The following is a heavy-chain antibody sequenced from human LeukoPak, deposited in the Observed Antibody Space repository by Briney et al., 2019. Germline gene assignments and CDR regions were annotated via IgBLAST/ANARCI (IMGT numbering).Heavy chain of an antibody. CDR3: ARGTDEYSSSSGWFDP. Sequence: PGGSLRLSCAASGFTFSSYSMNWVRQAPGKGLEWVSSISSSSSYIYYADSVKGRFTISRDNAKNSLYLQMNSLRAEDTAVYYCARGTDEYSSSSGWFDPWGQGTLVTVSS. CDR2: ISSSSSYI. V-gene: IGHV3-21*01. D-gene: IGHD6-6*01. J-gene: IGHJ5*02. CDR1: GFTFSSYS.